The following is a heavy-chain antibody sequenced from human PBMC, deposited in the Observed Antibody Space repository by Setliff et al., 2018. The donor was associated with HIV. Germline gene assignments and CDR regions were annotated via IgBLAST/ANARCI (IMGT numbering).Heavy chain of an antibody. CDR2: ISYDGSNR. D-gene: IGHD5-12*01. V-gene: IGHV3-30*04. CDR1: GFTFNNYA. Sequence: GGSLRLSCAASGFTFNNYAMHWVRQAPGKGLEWVAVISYDGSNRFYAGSAKGRFTISRDTSKNTLYLQLDSLTAEDTAIYYCATSPPGGSSDYIWGSDFFDHWGQGALVTVSS. J-gene: IGHJ4*02. CDR3: ATSPPGGSSDYIWGSDFFDH.